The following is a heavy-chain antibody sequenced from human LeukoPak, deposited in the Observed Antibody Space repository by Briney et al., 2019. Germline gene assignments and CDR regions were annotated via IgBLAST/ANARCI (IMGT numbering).Heavy chain of an antibody. CDR3: ARNFVVVVAAIPYWYFDL. CDR2: MNPNSGNA. V-gene: IGHV1-8*01. CDR1: GYTFTSYD. Sequence: GASVKVSCKASGYTFTSYDINWVRQATGQGLEWMGWMNPNSGNAGYAQKFQGRVTMTRNTSISTAYMGLSSLRSEDTAVYYCARNFVVVVAAIPYWYFDLWGRGTLVTVSS. D-gene: IGHD2-15*01. J-gene: IGHJ2*01.